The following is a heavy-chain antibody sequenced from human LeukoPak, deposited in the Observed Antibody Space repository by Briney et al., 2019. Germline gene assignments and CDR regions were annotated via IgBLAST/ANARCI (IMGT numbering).Heavy chain of an antibody. CDR1: GYGFPTYW. J-gene: IGHJ3*02. CDR3: ARLVITFGGFIPQVLDI. V-gene: IGHV5-51*01. CDR2: IHPGDSNT. D-gene: IGHD3-16*02. Sequence: GESLEIYFKGSGYGFPTYWIAWVRPMPGEGLEWLGIIHPGDSNTRYSPSFQGQVTISADKSISTAYLRWSSLKASDTAMYYCARLVITFGGFIPQVLDIWGQGTMVTVSS.